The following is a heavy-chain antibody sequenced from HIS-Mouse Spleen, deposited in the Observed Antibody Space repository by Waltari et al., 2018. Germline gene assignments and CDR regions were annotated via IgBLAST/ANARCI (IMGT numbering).Heavy chain of an antibody. V-gene: IGHV4-4*07. D-gene: IGHD3-3*01. J-gene: IGHJ3*02. CDR1: GGSISSYY. CDR2: IYTSGSP. Sequence: QVQLQESGPGLVKPSETLSLTCTVSGGSISSYYWSWIRQPAGKGLEWIGRIYTSGSPNYNPSRKSRVTMSVDTSKNQLSRKLSAVTAADTAVYYCARDFHDFWSGYYGGDKKHDAFDIWGQGTMVTVSS. CDR3: ARDFHDFWSGYYGGDKKHDAFDI.